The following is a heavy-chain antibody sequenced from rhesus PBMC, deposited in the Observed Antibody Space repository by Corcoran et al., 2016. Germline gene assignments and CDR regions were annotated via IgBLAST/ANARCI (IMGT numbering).Heavy chain of an antibody. V-gene: IGHV2-174*01. J-gene: IGHJ4*01. D-gene: IGHD3-9*01. CDR1: GFSISTSGMG. Sequence: QVTLKESGPALVKPTQTLTLTCTFSGFSISTSGMGVGWIRPPSGKALGRRALTYWDVDNNYYSTSLKSRLTISKDTSKNQVVLTMTNMDPVDTSTYYCARSFAGGIPEYEDDYGYYRDYFDYWGQGVLVTVSS. CDR2: TYWDVDNN. CDR3: ARSFAGGIPEYEDDYGYYRDYFDY.